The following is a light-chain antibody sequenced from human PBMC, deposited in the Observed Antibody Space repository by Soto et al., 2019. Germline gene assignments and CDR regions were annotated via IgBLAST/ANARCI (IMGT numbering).Light chain of an antibody. V-gene: IGKV3-11*01. Sequence: EIVLTQSPATLSLSPGERATLSCRASQNVSIYLAWYQQKPGQAPMLLIYDASKRATGIPARFSGSWFGTDYTLPISSLEPEDFAVYYCQQRSKWRTFGQGTKVDI. CDR3: QQRSKWRT. J-gene: IGKJ1*01. CDR1: QNVSIY. CDR2: DAS.